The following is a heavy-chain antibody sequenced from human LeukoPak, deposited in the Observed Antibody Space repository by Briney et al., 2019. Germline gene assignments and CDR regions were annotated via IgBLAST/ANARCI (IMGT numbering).Heavy chain of an antibody. CDR2: IXGXXXNA. J-gene: IGHJ4*02. CDR1: GLTFSSYA. Sequence: GGSLRLSCAASGLTFSSYAVXXXRQAPXXGXXXXXYIXGXXXNAXXXXSVXGXXXXXXXNSKNTLYLQMNSLRAENXSVYYCAKDXRGNGYSFDYWGQGTLVTVSS. V-gene: IGHV3-23*01. D-gene: IGHD4-23*01. CDR3: AKDXRGNGYSFDY.